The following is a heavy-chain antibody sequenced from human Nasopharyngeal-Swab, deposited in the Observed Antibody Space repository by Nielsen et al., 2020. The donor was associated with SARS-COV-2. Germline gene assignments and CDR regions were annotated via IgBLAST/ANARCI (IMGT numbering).Heavy chain of an antibody. D-gene: IGHD3-10*01. CDR2: MNPNSGNT. CDR1: GYTFTSYG. J-gene: IGHJ4*02. V-gene: IGHV1-8*02. Sequence: ASVKVSCKASGYTFTSYGISWVRQATGQGLEWMGWMNPNSGNTGYAQKFQGRVTMTRNTSISTAYMELSSLRSEDTAVYYCARGLSRRRLLPTYYLDYWGQGTLVTVSS. CDR3: ARGLSRRRLLPTYYLDY.